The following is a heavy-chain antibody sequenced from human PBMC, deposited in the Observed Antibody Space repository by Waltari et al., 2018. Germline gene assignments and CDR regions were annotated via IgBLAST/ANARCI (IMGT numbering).Heavy chain of an antibody. CDR3: ARGGAGFGESLNWFDP. V-gene: IGHV1-2*06. J-gene: IGHJ5*02. CDR2: INPNRGGT. D-gene: IGHD3-10*01. CDR1: GYSFTGYY. Sequence: QVQLVQSGAEVKKPGASVKVSCKASGYSFTGYYMHWVRQAPGQGLEWMGRINPNRGGTNYAQKFRGRVTMTRDTSITTAYMELSRLRSDDTAMYYCARGGAGFGESLNWFDPWGQGTLVTVSS.